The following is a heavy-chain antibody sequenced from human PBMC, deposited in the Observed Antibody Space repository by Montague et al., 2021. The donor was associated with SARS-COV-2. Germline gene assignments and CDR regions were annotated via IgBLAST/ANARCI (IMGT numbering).Heavy chain of an antibody. D-gene: IGHD6-13*01. CDR2: IYYSGXT. CDR1: GGSISSSSYY. CDR3: ARVGRQQLVRLSGMDV. Sequence: SETLSLTCTVSGGSISSSSYYWGWIRQPPGKGLEWIGSIYYSGXTXYXXXXKXRVTISVDTSKNQFPLKLRSVTAADTAVYYCARVGRQQLVRLSGMDVWGQGTTVTVSS. J-gene: IGHJ6*02. V-gene: IGHV4-39*06.